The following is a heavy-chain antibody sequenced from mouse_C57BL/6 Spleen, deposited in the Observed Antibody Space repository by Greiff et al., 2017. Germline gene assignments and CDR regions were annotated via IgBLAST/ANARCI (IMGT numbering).Heavy chain of an antibody. Sequence: EVQLQQSGAELVRPGASVKLSCTASGFNIKDYYMHWVKQRPEQGLEWIGRIDPEDGDTEYAPKFQGKATLTADTSSNTAYLQLSSLTSEDTAVYYCTTDSNYGSWYFDYWGQGTTLTVSS. D-gene: IGHD2-5*01. CDR1: GFNIKDYY. V-gene: IGHV14-1*01. CDR3: TTDSNYGSWYFDY. J-gene: IGHJ2*01. CDR2: IDPEDGDT.